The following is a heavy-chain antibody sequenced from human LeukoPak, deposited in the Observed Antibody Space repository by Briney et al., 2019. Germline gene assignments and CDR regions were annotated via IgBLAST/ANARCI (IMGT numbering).Heavy chain of an antibody. CDR2: VTGNGDST. V-gene: IGHV3-23*01. Sequence: PGGSLRLSCAASGFIFSSYAMSWVRQAPGKGLEWVSSVTGNGDSTYYADSVKGRFTISRDNSKNTLYLQLSSLRAEVTAVYYCAIEGGSYTKVWNWGQGTMVTVSS. D-gene: IGHD1-26*01. CDR1: GFIFSSYA. J-gene: IGHJ3*01. CDR3: AIEGGSYTKVWN.